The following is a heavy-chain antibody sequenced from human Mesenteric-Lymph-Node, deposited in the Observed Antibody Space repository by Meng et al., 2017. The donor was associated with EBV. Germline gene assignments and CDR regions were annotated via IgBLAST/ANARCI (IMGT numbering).Heavy chain of an antibody. Sequence: QVQLVQSGAEVKKPGSSVKVSCKASGGTFSSYTISWVRQAPGQGLEWMGWMNPNSGNTGYIQKFQGRVTMTRDTSTNTAYMELSSLTSEDTAIYFCARGPYNNGSDYWGQGTLVTVSS. V-gene: IGHV1-8*02. CDR3: ARGPYNNGSDY. CDR2: MNPNSGNT. J-gene: IGHJ4*02. CDR1: GGTFSSYT. D-gene: IGHD2-8*01.